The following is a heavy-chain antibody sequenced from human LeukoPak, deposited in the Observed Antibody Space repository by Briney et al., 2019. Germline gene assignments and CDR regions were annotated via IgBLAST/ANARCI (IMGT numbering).Heavy chain of an antibody. J-gene: IGHJ3*02. D-gene: IGHD4-17*01. CDR1: GFTFSSYS. CDR3: ARDGHGDFPNNKVTTRNAFDI. Sequence: GGSLRLSCAASGFTFSSYSMNWVRQAPGKGLEWVSSISSSSSYIYYADSVKGRFTISRDNAKNSLYLQMNSLRAEDTAVYYCARDGHGDFPNNKVTTRNAFDIWGQGTMVTVSS. CDR2: ISSSSSYI. V-gene: IGHV3-21*01.